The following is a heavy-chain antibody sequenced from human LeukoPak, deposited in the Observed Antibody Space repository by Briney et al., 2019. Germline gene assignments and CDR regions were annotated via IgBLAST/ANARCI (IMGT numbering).Heavy chain of an antibody. D-gene: IGHD1-26*01. CDR3: ARDPVGGSTIFDY. CDR2: TYYRSKWYY. Sequence: PQTLSLTCAISGDSVSSNSDAWNWIRQSPSRGLEWLGRTYYRSKWYYDYAVAVKSRISINPDTSKNQFSLQLSSVTPEDTAVYYCARDPVGGSTIFDYWGQGTLVTVSS. J-gene: IGHJ4*02. CDR1: GDSVSSNSDA. V-gene: IGHV6-1*01.